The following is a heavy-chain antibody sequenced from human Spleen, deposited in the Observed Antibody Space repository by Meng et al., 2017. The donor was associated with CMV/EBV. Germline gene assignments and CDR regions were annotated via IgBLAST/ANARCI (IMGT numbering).Heavy chain of an antibody. D-gene: IGHD1-26*01. Sequence: EVQLVESGGGLVQPGGXXGLSCAASGFTVSSNYMSWVRQAPGKGLEWVSVIYSGGSTYYADSVKGRFTISRDNSKNTLYLQMNSLRAEDTAVYYCARDGLLGWFDPWGQGTLVTVSS. CDR2: IYSGGST. CDR3: ARDGLLGWFDP. J-gene: IGHJ5*02. V-gene: IGHV3-66*02. CDR1: GFTVSSNY.